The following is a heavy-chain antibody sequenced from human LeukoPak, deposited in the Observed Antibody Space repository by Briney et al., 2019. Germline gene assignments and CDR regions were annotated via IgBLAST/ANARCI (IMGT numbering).Heavy chain of an antibody. CDR1: GFTFSSYS. V-gene: IGHV3-48*02. Sequence: PGGSLRLSCAASGFTFSSYSMNWVRQAPGKGLEWVSYISSSSSTIYYADSVKGRFTISRDNAKNSLYLQMNSLRDEDTAVYYCAKRARVVGAMNWFDPWGQGTLVTVSS. J-gene: IGHJ5*02. D-gene: IGHD1-26*01. CDR3: AKRARVVGAMNWFDP. CDR2: ISSSSSTI.